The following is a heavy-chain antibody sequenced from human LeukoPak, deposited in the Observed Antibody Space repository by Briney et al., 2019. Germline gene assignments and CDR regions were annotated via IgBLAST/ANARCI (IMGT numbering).Heavy chain of an antibody. Sequence: PGGSLRLSCAASGFTFSDYYMSWIRQAPGKGLEWASYISSSGSTIYYADSVKGRFTISRDNAKNSLYLQMNSLRAEDTAVYYCASMGYYYDSSGYYRYWGQGTLVTVSS. CDR3: ASMGYYYDSSGYYRY. CDR2: ISSSGSTI. J-gene: IGHJ4*02. CDR1: GFTFSDYY. D-gene: IGHD3-22*01. V-gene: IGHV3-11*01.